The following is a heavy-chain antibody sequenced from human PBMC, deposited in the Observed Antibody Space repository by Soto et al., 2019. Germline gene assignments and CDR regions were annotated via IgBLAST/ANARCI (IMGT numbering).Heavy chain of an antibody. Sequence: LSLTCTVSGGSISSYYWSWIRQPPGKGLEWIGYIYYSGSTNYNPSLKSRVTISVDTSKNQFSLKLSSVTAADTAVYYCARDSSGYFENWFDPWGQGTLVTVSS. J-gene: IGHJ5*02. CDR1: GGSISSYY. V-gene: IGHV4-59*01. CDR3: ARDSSGYFENWFDP. D-gene: IGHD3-22*01. CDR2: IYYSGST.